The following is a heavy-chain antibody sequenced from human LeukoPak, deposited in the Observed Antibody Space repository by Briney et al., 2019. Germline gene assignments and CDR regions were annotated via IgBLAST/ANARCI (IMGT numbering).Heavy chain of an antibody. CDR3: AGQQLEYNWFDP. J-gene: IGHJ5*02. D-gene: IGHD6-13*01. CDR1: GYTLTELS. Sequence: ASVKVSCKVSGYTLTELSMHWVRQAPGKGLEWMGGFDPEDGETIYAQKFQGRVTMTEDTSTDTAYMELSSLRSEDTAVYYCAGQQLEYNWFDPWGQGTLVTVSS. CDR2: FDPEDGET. V-gene: IGHV1-24*01.